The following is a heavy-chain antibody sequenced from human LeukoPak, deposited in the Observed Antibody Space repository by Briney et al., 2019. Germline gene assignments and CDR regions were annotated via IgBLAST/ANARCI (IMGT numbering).Heavy chain of an antibody. V-gene: IGHV3-23*01. CDR1: GFTFSSYA. CDR2: ISGSGDST. D-gene: IGHD2-8*01. J-gene: IGHJ4*02. CDR3: TRRTSVLPFDY. Sequence: PGGSLRLSCAASGFTFSSYAMSWVRQAPGKGLEWVSAISGSGDSTFYADSVKGRFTISRDNAKNTLYLQMNSLRAEDTAVYYCTRRTSVLPFDYWGQGTLVTVSS.